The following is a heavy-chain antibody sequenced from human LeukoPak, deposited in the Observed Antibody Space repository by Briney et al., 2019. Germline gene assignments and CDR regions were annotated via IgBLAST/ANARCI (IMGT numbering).Heavy chain of an antibody. J-gene: IGHJ4*02. CDR3: ARVRGAYCSGGSCYPDY. Sequence: GESLQISCKGSGYSFTSYWIGWVRQMPGKGRGWMGIIYPGDSDTRYSTSFQGEVTISAEKSISTAYLQSSSLKASDTAMYYCARVRGAYCSGGSCYPDYWGQGTLVTVSS. V-gene: IGHV5-51*01. CDR1: GYSFTSYW. D-gene: IGHD2-15*01. CDR2: IYPGDSDT.